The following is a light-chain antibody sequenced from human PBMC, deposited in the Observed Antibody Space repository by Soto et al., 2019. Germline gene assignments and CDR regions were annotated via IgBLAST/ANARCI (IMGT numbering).Light chain of an antibody. Sequence: NFMLTQPHSVSESPGKTVTISCTDSSGSIASGYVQWYQQRPGSAPTTLIYEDNQRPAGVPDRFSGSIDSSSNSASLTISGLRPEDVADYYCQSSDGNNMVFGGGTKLTVL. CDR3: QSSDGNNMV. CDR2: EDN. J-gene: IGLJ2*01. V-gene: IGLV6-57*02. CDR1: SGSIASGY.